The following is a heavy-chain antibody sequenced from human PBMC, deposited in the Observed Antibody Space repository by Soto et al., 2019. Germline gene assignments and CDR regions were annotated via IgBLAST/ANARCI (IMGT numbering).Heavy chain of an antibody. CDR3: ARDLGQYSSSWYEADY. J-gene: IGHJ4*02. Sequence: QVQLVQSGAEVKKPGSSVKVSCKASGGTFSSYTISWVRQAPGQGLEWMGRIIPILGIANYAQKFQGRVTITADKSTSTAYMELSSLRSEDTAVYYGARDLGQYSSSWYEADYWGQGTLVTVSS. V-gene: IGHV1-69*08. CDR1: GGTFSSYT. D-gene: IGHD6-13*01. CDR2: IIPILGIA.